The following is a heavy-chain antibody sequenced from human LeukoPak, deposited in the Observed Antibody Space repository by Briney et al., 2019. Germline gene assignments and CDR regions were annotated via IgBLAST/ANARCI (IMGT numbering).Heavy chain of an antibody. J-gene: IGHJ4*02. CDR1: GGSISSSSYY. V-gene: IGHV4-39*01. D-gene: IGHD3-3*01. CDR2: IYYSGST. Sequence: SETLSLACTVSGGSISSSSYYWGWIRQPPGKGLEWIGSIYYSGSTYYNPSLKSRVTISVDTSKNQFSLKLSSVTAADTAVYYCARQDFWSGYYVDYWGQGTLVTVSS. CDR3: ARQDFWSGYYVDY.